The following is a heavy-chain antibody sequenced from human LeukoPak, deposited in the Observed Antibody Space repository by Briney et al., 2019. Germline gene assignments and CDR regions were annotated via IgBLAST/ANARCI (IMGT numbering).Heavy chain of an antibody. J-gene: IGHJ4*02. Sequence: SETLSLTCTVSGGSISSSSYYWGWIRQPPGKGLEWIGSIDHSGSTYYNPSLKSRVTISVDTSKNQFSLKLSSVTAADTAMYYCARQMRGGSLPLLDYWGQGILVTVSS. CDR3: ARQMRGGSLPLLDY. V-gene: IGHV4-39*01. CDR1: GGSISSSSYY. CDR2: IDHSGST. D-gene: IGHD2-15*01.